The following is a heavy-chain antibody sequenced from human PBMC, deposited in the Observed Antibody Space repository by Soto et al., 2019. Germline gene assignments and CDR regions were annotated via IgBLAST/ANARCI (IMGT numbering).Heavy chain of an antibody. V-gene: IGHV1-18*01. CDR3: AREEYYYDSSGYYYVY. J-gene: IGHJ4*02. CDR2: ISAYNGNT. D-gene: IGHD3-22*01. CDR1: GYTFTSYG. Sequence: ASVKVSCKASGYTFTSYGISRLRQAPGQGLEWMGWISAYNGNTNYAQKLQGRVTMTTDTSTSTAYMELRSLRSDDTAVYYCAREEYYYDSSGYYYVYWGQGPLVTVSS.